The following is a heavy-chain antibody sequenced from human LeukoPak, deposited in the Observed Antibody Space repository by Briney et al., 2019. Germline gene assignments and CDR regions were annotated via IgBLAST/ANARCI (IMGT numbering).Heavy chain of an antibody. D-gene: IGHD1-26*01. CDR1: GFTVSSNY. V-gene: IGHV3-66*01. CDR3: ARGRYSGSYLLDY. CDR2: IYSGGST. J-gene: IGHJ4*02. Sequence: PGGSLRLSCAASGFTVSSNYMSWVRQAPGKGLEWVSVIYSGGSTYYADSVKGRFTISRDNAKNSLYLQMNSLRAEDTALYYCARGRYSGSYLLDYWGQGTLVTVSS.